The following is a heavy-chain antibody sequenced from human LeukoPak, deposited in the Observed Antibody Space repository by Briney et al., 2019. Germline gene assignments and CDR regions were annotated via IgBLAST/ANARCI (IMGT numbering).Heavy chain of an antibody. D-gene: IGHD3-10*01. CDR3: ARVLSYGSGMHNAFDI. CDR2: ISSSSSYI. J-gene: IGHJ3*02. CDR1: GFTFSSYS. Sequence: GGSLRLSCAASGFTFSSYSMNWVRQAPGKGLEWVSSISSSSSYIYYADSVKGRFTISRDNAKNSLYLQMNSLRAEDTAVYYCARVLSYGSGMHNAFDIWGQGTMVTVSS. V-gene: IGHV3-21*01.